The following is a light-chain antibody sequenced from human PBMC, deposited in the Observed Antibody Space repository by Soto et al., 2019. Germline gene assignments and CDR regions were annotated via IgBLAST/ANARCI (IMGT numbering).Light chain of an antibody. V-gene: IGKV1-16*01. J-gene: IGKJ2*01. Sequence: IQMTQSPSSLSASVGDRVTVTCRASQGGWYQQKPGKAPKFVDPSNLQSGVPSRFSGSGSGTEFTLTISSLQPDDFATYYCQQYNSLYTFGQGTKVDIK. CDR3: QQYNSLYT. CDR1: QG. CDR2: DPS.